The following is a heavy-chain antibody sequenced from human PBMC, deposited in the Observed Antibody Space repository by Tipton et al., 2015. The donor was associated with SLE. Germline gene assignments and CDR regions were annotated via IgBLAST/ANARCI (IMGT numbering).Heavy chain of an antibody. CDR3: ARLVRDTIFGVVYSGGEWFDP. V-gene: IGHV4-59*08. J-gene: IGHJ5*02. D-gene: IGHD3-3*01. CDR2: IYYSGST. Sequence: TLSLTCTVSGGSISSHYWGWIRQPPGKGLEWIGYIYYSGSTNYNPSLKSRVTISVDTSKNQFSLKLSSVTAADTAVYYCARLVRDTIFGVVYSGGEWFDPWGQGTLVTVSS. CDR1: GGSISSHY.